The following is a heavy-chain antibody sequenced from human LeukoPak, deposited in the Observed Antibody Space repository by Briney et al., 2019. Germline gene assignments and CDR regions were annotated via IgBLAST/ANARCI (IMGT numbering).Heavy chain of an antibody. D-gene: IGHD2-2*01. V-gene: IGHV4-39*01. CDR2: IYYSGST. CDR3: ARRKQYQLLYTPTEGSLNNWFDP. Sequence: SETLSLTCTVSGGSISSSSYYWGWIRQPPGKGLEWIGSIYYSGSTYYNPSLKSRVTISVDTSKNQFSLKLSSVTAADTAVYYCARRKQYQLLYTPTEGSLNNWFDPWGQGTLVTVSS. J-gene: IGHJ5*02. CDR1: GGSISSSSYY.